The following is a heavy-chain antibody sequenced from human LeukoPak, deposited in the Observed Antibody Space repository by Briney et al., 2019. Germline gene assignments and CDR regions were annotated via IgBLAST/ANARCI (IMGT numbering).Heavy chain of an antibody. Sequence: SETLSLTCTVSGGSISSYYWSWIGQPPGKGLEWIGYIYYSGSTNYNPSLKSRVTISVDTSKNQSSLKLSSVTAADTAVYYCARAPRKGYCSSTSCPIWAFDIWDHGTMVTVSS. CDR3: ARAPRKGYCSSTSCPIWAFDI. CDR1: GGSISSYY. V-gene: IGHV4-59*01. D-gene: IGHD2-2*01. J-gene: IGHJ3*02. CDR2: IYYSGST.